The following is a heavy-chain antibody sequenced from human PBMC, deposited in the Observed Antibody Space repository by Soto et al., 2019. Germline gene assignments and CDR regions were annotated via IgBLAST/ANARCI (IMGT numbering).Heavy chain of an antibody. J-gene: IGHJ4*02. V-gene: IGHV1-58*01. CDR1: GFTFPIFV. CDR2: TVVGGGKT. D-gene: IGHD1-1*01. Sequence: QMQLVQPGPEVKKPGTSVRVPCRASGFTFPIFVVKWVRQARGKRLEWIGWTVVGGGKTNSAQKFQERVTFTRDMSTSTVYMELSSLKSEDTAVYYCAADDMTTFIWGQGTLVTVSS. CDR3: AADDMTTFI.